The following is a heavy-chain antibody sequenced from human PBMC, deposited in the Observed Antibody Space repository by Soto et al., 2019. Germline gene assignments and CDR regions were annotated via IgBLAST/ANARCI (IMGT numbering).Heavy chain of an antibody. CDR2: IYYSGST. V-gene: IGHV4-39*01. CDR3: ANYDSSGYYGDYFQH. Sequence: PSETLSLTCTVSGGSISSSSYYWGWIRQPPGKGLEWIGSIYYSGSTYYNPSLKSRVTISVDTSKNQFSLKLSSVTAADTAVYYCANYDSSGYYGDYFQHWGQGTLVTVS. D-gene: IGHD3-22*01. J-gene: IGHJ1*01. CDR1: GGSISSSSYY.